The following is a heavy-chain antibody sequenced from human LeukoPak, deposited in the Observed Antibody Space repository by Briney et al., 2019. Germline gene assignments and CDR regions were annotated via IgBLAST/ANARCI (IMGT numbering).Heavy chain of an antibody. Sequence: ASVKVSCKASGYTFTSYGISWVRQAPGQGLEWMAWISAYSGNTEYAENIQGRVTMTTDTSTSTAYMDMRSLRSDDTAVYYCARDAVSTVTAEGIDYWGQGTLVTVSS. D-gene: IGHD2-21*02. V-gene: IGHV1-18*01. CDR3: ARDAVSTVTAEGIDY. J-gene: IGHJ4*02. CDR2: ISAYSGNT. CDR1: GYTFTSYG.